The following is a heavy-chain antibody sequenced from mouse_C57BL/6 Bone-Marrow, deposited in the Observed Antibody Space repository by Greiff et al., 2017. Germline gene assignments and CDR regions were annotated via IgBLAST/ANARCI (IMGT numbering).Heavy chain of an antibody. CDR2: INSDGGST. V-gene: IGHV5-2*01. CDR1: DYEFPSHD. Sequence: EVKLMESGGGLVQPGESLKLSCESTDYEFPSHDMSWVRKTPEKRLELVAAINSDGGSTYYPDTMERRFIISRDNTKKTLYLQMSSLRSEDTALYYCARRGGYYDYDWFAYWGQGTLVTVSA. CDR3: ARRGGYYDYDWFAY. D-gene: IGHD2-4*01. J-gene: IGHJ3*01.